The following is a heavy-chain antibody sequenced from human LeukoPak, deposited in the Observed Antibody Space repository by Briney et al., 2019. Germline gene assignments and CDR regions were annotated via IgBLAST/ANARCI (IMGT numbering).Heavy chain of an antibody. CDR2: IEKKYKEYATAT. CDR3: TRDSGTYNWCDP. V-gene: IGHV3-73*01. D-gene: IGHD1-26*01. J-gene: IGHJ5*02. Sequence: AGSLRLYCAASGFTFSGFAIHWVRQSPGKGLEWFGHIEKKYKEYATATAYAASVKGRFTNSRDDSINTAYLQMKSLKTEDTALYYCTRDSGTYNWCDPWGQGTLVTVSS. CDR1: GFTFSGFA.